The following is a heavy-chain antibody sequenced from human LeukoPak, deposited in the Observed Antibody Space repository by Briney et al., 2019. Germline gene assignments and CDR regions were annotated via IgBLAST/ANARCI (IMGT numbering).Heavy chain of an antibody. J-gene: IGHJ4*02. Sequence: SETLSLTCTVSGGSISSYYWSWIRQPPGKGLEWIGYIYYSGSTNYNPSLKSRVTISVDTSKNQFSLKLSSVTAADTAVYYCARRVYGDGRGYFDYWGQGTLVTVSS. CDR3: ARRVYGDGRGYFDY. D-gene: IGHD4-17*01. CDR2: IYYSGST. CDR1: GGSISSYY. V-gene: IGHV4-59*08.